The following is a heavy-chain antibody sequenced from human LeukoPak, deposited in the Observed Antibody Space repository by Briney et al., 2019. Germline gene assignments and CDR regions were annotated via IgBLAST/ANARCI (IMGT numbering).Heavy chain of an antibody. CDR1: GGSFSGYY. CDR3: ARVRGSGYCSPDAFDI. CDR2: INHSGST. J-gene: IGHJ3*02. V-gene: IGHV4-34*01. D-gene: IGHD3-22*01. Sequence: SETLSLTCAVYGGSFSGYYWSWIRQPPGKGLEWTGEINHSGSTNYSPSLKSRVTISVDTSKNQFSLKLSSVTAADTAVYYCARVRGSGYCSPDAFDIWGQGTMVTVSS.